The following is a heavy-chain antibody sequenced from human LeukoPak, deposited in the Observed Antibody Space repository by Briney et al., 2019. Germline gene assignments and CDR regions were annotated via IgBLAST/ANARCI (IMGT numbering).Heavy chain of an antibody. Sequence: GGSLRLSCAASGFTFSSYWMSWVGQAPGKGLEWVANIKQDGSEKYYVDSVKGRFTTSRDNAKNSLYLQMNSLRAEDTAVYYCARAVAAAAVYYFDYWGQGTLVTVSS. V-gene: IGHV3-7*03. J-gene: IGHJ4*02. D-gene: IGHD6-13*01. CDR3: ARAVAAAAVYYFDY. CDR1: GFTFSSYW. CDR2: IKQDGSEK.